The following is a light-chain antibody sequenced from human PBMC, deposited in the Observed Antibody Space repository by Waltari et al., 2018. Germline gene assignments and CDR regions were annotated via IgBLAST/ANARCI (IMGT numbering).Light chain of an antibody. Sequence: IVMTQSPLSLPVTPGEPASISCRSSQSLLHSNGNNYLEGYLQKPGQSPQLLIYLGSNRASGVPDRFSGSGSGTDFTLKISRVETEDVGVYYCMQALQTSYTFGQGTKLEIK. CDR3: MQALQTSYT. CDR1: QSLLHSNGNNY. CDR2: LGS. V-gene: IGKV2-28*01. J-gene: IGKJ2*01.